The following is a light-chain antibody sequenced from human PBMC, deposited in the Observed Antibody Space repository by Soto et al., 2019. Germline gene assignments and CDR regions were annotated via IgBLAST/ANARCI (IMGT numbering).Light chain of an antibody. J-gene: IGKJ5*01. CDR3: QQRSNWPPSIT. CDR2: DAS. CDR1: QSVTTF. Sequence: EIVLTQSRATLCLSPGESATLSCRASQSVTTFLAWYQQKPGQAPRLLIYDASDRAPGIPARFSGSGSATDFTLTINLLAPEDCAVYYWQQRSNWPPSITDGQGTRLEIK. V-gene: IGKV3-11*01.